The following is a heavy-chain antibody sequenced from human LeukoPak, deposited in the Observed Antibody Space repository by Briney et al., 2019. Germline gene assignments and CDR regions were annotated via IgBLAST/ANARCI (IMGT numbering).Heavy chain of an antibody. D-gene: IGHD2-2*03. Sequence: GASVKVSCKASGYTFTSYYMHWVRQAPGQGLEWMGIINPSGGSTSYAQKFQGRVTMTRDTSTSTVYMELSSLRSEDMAVYYCARSLRMDNWFDPWGQGTLVTVSS. CDR2: INPSGGST. CDR3: ARSLRMDNWFDP. J-gene: IGHJ5*02. CDR1: GYTFTSYY. V-gene: IGHV1-46*01.